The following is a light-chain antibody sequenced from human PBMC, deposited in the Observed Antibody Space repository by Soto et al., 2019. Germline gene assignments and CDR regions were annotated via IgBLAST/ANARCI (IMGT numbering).Light chain of an antibody. CDR1: SGSVSSGYY. V-gene: IGLV8-61*01. Sequence: QTVVTQEPSFSVSPGGTVTLTCGLSSGSVSSGYYPSWYQRTPGQSPRPLMYNTTTRSSGVPDRFSGSILGDKAALTITGAQADDESEYYCMLYMGSGIYVFGTGTKVTVL. J-gene: IGLJ1*01. CDR2: NTT. CDR3: MLYMGSGIYV.